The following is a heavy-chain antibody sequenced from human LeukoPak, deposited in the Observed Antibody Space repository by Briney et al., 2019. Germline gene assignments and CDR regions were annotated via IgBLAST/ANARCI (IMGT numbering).Heavy chain of an antibody. J-gene: IGHJ4*02. CDR2: ISAYNGNT. V-gene: IGHV1-18*01. CDR1: GYTFTSYG. Sequence: ASVKVSCKASGYTFTSYGISWVRQAPGQGLEWMGWISAYNGNTNYAQKLQGRVTMTTDTSTSTAYMELRSLRSDDTAVYYCVRASNQGDYFDYWGQGTLVTASS. D-gene: IGHD1-14*01. CDR3: VRASNQGDYFDY.